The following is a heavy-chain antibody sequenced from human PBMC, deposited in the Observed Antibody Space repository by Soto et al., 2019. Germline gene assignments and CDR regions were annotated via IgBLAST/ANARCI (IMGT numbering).Heavy chain of an antibody. Sequence: QVQLVESGGGVVQPGRSLRLSCAASGFTFSSYAMHWVRQAPGKGLEWVAVISYDGSNKYYADSVKGRFTISRDNSKNTLYLQMNSLRAEDTAVYYCAREDDELFDYWGQGTLVTVSS. J-gene: IGHJ4*02. CDR1: GFTFSSYA. CDR3: AREDDELFDY. V-gene: IGHV3-30-3*01. CDR2: ISYDGSNK. D-gene: IGHD1-26*01.